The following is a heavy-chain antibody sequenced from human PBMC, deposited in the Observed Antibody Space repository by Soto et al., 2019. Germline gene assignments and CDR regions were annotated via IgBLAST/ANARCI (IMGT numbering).Heavy chain of an antibody. CDR1: GGSFSGYY. Sequence: SETLSLTCAVYGGSFSGYYWSWIRQPPGKGLEWIGEINHTGSPYNNPSLRGRVTISADTSMNQFSLALTSVTAADTAMYYCARGTTTEKVDSWGQGILVTVSS. V-gene: IGHV4-34*01. J-gene: IGHJ4*02. D-gene: IGHD1-1*01. CDR3: ARGTTTEKVDS. CDR2: INHTGSP.